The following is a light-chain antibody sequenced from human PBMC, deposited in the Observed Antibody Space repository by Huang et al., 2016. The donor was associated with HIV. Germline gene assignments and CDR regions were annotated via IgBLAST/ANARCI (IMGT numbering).Light chain of an antibody. CDR1: QSVSSD. CDR3: QQRSDWPRT. V-gene: IGKV3-11*01. J-gene: IGKJ2*01. Sequence: EIVLTQSPATLSLSPGERATLSCRASQSVSSDLDWYQQKAGQAPRLLIYGASNRAPGIPARFSGSGSGTNFPLTISSLEPEDFAVYYCQQRSDWPRTFGQGTKLEIK. CDR2: GAS.